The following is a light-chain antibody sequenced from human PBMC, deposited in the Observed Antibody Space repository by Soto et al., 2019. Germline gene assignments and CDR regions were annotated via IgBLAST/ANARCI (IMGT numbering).Light chain of an antibody. CDR2: GAS. V-gene: IGKV3D-20*02. CDR3: QHFRA. CDR1: QSVSSSF. J-gene: IGKJ5*01. Sequence: EIVLTHSPATLSLSPGERATLSCRASQSVSSSFLAWYQQKRGQPPRLLIYGASNRATGIPDRFSGSGSGIDFTLTLSRVEPDDFAVYYCQHFRAFGQGTRLEIK.